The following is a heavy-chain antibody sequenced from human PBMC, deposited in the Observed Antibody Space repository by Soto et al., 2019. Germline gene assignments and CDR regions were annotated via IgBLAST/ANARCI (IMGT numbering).Heavy chain of an antibody. CDR1: GFTFSNSA. CDR3: AKDQRKQQWGFDI. J-gene: IGHJ3*02. D-gene: IGHD5-18*01. Sequence: EVQLLESGGGLIQPGGSLRLSCAASGFTFSNSAMNWVRQAPGKGLEWVSVISGSGGSTYYADSVKGRFTISRDNSRNTVYLQMNSLRAEDTAVYYCAKDQRKQQWGFDIWGQGTMVTVSS. CDR2: ISGSGGST. V-gene: IGHV3-23*01.